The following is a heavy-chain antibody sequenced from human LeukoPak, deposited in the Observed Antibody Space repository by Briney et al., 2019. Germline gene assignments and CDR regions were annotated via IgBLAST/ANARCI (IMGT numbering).Heavy chain of an antibody. D-gene: IGHD6-19*01. CDR2: ISWNSGSI. CDR1: GFTFDDYA. J-gene: IGHJ4*02. Sequence: PGRSLRLSCAASGFTFDDYAMHWVRQAPGKGLEGVSGISWNSGSIGYADSVKGRFTISRDNAKNSLYLQMNSLRAEDTALYYCAKDMRRGIAVAGLDYWGQGTLVTVSS. CDR3: AKDMRRGIAVAGLDY. V-gene: IGHV3-9*01.